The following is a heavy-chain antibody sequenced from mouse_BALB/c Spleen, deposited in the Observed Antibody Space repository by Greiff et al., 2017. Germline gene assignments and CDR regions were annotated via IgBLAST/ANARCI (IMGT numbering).Heavy chain of an antibody. CDR1: GYTFTEYI. CDR2: FYPGSGSI. V-gene: IGHV1-62-2*01. D-gene: IGHD4-1*01. J-gene: IGHJ2*01. Sequence: QVQLQQSGAGLVKPGASVKLSCKASGYTFTEYIIHWVKKRSGQGLEWIGWFYPGSGSIKYNEKFKDKATLTADKSSSTVDMELSRLTSEDSAVYFCARHELGRGYFDYWGQGTTLTVSS. CDR3: ARHELGRGYFDY.